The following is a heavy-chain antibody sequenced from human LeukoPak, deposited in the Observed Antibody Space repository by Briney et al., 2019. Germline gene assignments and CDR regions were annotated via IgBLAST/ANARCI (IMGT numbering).Heavy chain of an antibody. V-gene: IGHV4-59*01. CDR1: GGSISSYY. D-gene: IGHD6-6*01. J-gene: IGHJ6*03. Sequence: SETLSLTCTVSGGSISSYYWSWIRQPPGRGLEWIGYIYYSGSTNYNPSLKSRVTISVDTSKNQFSLKLSSVTAADTAVYYCARGLPYSSSPYYYYMDVWGKGTTVTVSS. CDR2: IYYSGST. CDR3: ARGLPYSSSPYYYYMDV.